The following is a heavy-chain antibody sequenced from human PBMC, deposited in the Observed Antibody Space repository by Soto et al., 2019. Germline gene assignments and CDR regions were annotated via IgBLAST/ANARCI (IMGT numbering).Heavy chain of an antibody. CDR2: IYYSGST. J-gene: IGHJ4*02. CDR1: GGSLSSSSYY. CDR3: ARHVEYCSSTSCSQYFDY. V-gene: IGHV4-39*01. Sequence: TSETLSLTCTVSGGSLSSSSYYWGWIRQPPGKGLEWIGSIYYSGSTYYNPSLKSRVTISVDTSKNQFSLKLSSVTAADTAVYYCARHVEYCSSTSCSQYFDYWGQGTLVTVSS. D-gene: IGHD2-2*01.